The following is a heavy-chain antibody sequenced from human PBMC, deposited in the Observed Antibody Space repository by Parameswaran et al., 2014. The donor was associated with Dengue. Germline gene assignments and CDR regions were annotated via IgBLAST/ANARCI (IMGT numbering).Heavy chain of an antibody. J-gene: IGHJ4*01. CDR3: ITINY. V-gene: IGHV3-15*01. Sequence: RWIRQPPGKGLEWVGRIKSKTDGGTTDYAAPVKGRFTMSRDDSKKTLYLQMNDLKTEDTAVYYCITINYWGHGTLVTVSS. CDR2: IKSKTDGGTT.